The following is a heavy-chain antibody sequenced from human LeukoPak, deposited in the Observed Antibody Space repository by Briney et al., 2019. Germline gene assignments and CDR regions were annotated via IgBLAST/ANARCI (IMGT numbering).Heavy chain of an antibody. D-gene: IGHD6-19*01. J-gene: IGHJ4*02. V-gene: IGHV3-9*01. CDR3: VKGATTGWYYFDY. CDR2: ISWNRAFI. CDR1: GFTFDDCV. Sequence: GRSLRLSCKASGFTFDDCVMHWVRHAPGKGLEWVSTISWNRAFIVYADSVKGRFTISRDSAKNSLYLQMDSLRAEDTALYYCVKGATTGWYYFDYWGQGTQVTVSS.